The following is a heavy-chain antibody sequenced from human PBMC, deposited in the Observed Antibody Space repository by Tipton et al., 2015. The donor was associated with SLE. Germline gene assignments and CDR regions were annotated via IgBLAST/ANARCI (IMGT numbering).Heavy chain of an antibody. D-gene: IGHD3-3*01. Sequence: TLSLTCAVYGGSFNTYYWSWIRQPPGKGLEWIGEINHSGSTNYNPSLKSRVTMSVDTSKNQFSLKLSSVTAADTAVCYCAREPLELREWVDLWGRATLLTVSS. CDR3: AREPLELREWVDL. J-gene: IGHJ2*01. CDR2: INHSGST. CDR1: GGSFNTYY. V-gene: IGHV4-34*01.